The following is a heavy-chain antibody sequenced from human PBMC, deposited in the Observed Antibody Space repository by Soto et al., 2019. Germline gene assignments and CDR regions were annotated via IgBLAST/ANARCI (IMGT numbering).Heavy chain of an antibody. V-gene: IGHV3-33*01. CDR2: IWYDGSNK. D-gene: IGHD2-21*02. CDR3: ARDKESYGGGDCHSPYYGMDV. CDR1: GFTFSSYG. J-gene: IGHJ6*02. Sequence: QVQLVESGGGVVQPGRSLRLSCAASGFTFSSYGMHWVRQAPGKGLEWVAVIWYDGSNKYYADSVKGRFTISRDNSKNTLYLQMNSLRAEDTAVYYCARDKESYGGGDCHSPYYGMDVWGQGTTVTVSS.